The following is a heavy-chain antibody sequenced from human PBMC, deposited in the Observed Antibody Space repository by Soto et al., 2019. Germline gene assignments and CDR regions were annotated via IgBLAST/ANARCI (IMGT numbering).Heavy chain of an antibody. Sequence: GGSLRLSCAASGFTFSTSAMSWVRQAPGKGLEWVSAISGGGTYYADSVRGRFTISRDNSKNTLDLQMNSLRAEDTAIYYCAKDLKAPSYWGQGTLVTVSS. V-gene: IGHV3-23*01. J-gene: IGHJ4*02. CDR3: AKDLKAPSY. CDR2: ISGGGT. CDR1: GFTFSTSA.